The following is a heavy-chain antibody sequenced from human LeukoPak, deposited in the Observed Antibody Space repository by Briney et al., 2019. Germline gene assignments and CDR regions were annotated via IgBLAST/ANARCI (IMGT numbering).Heavy chain of an antibody. J-gene: IGHJ4*02. CDR3: ARAPAPTGLSSDY. D-gene: IGHD3-16*02. Sequence: GGSLRLSCAASGFTSSGYSMNWVRQAPGKGLEWVSSISTSSSFIYYADSMKGRFTISRDNAKNSLYLQMNSLRAEDTAVYYCARAPAPTGLSSDYWGQGTLVTVSS. CDR1: GFTSSGYS. CDR2: ISTSSSFI. V-gene: IGHV3-21*01.